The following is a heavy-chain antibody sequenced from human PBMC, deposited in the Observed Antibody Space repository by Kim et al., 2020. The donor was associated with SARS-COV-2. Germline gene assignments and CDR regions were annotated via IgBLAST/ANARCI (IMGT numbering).Heavy chain of an antibody. D-gene: IGHD3-3*01. CDR3: AKEQSAYDFWSGYYPTDC. J-gene: IGHJ4*02. CDR2: ISYDGSNK. V-gene: IGHV3-30*18. CDR1: GFTFSSYG. Sequence: GGSLRLSCAASGFTFSSYGMHWVRQAPGKGLEWVAVISYDGSNKYYADSVKGRFTISRDNSKNTLYLQMNSLRAEDTAVYYCAKEQSAYDFWSGYYPTDCWGQGTLVTVSS.